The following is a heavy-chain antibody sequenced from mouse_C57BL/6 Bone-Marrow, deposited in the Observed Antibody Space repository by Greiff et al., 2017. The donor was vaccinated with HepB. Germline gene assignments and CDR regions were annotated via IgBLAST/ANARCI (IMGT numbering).Heavy chain of an antibody. J-gene: IGHJ2*01. CDR1: GFTFSHYG. CDR3: ARAEGYVYDY. D-gene: IGHD2-2*01. CDR2: ISSGSSTI. Sequence: DVMLVESGGGLVKPGGSLKLSCAASGFTFSHYGMHWVRQAPEQGLEWVAYISSGSSTIYYADTVKGRCTISRDNAKNTLFLQMTSLRSEDTAMYYCARAEGYVYDYWGQGTTLTVSS. V-gene: IGHV5-17*01.